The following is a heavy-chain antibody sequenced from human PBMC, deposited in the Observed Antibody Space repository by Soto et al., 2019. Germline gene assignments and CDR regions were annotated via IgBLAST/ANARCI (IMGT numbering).Heavy chain of an antibody. CDR3: ARDRNNLLLRKVGATNWFDP. CDR1: GFTFSSYA. Sequence: GGSLRLSCAASGFTFSSYAMHWVRQAPGKGLEWVAVISYDGSNKYYADSVKGRFTISRDNSKNTLYLQMNSLRAEDTAVYYCARDRNNLLLRKVGATNWFDPWGQGTLVTVSS. CDR2: ISYDGSNK. J-gene: IGHJ5*02. D-gene: IGHD1-26*01. V-gene: IGHV3-30*04.